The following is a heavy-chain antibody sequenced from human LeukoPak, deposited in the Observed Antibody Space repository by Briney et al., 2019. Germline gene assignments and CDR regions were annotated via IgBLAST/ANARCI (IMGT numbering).Heavy chain of an antibody. CDR2: ISSSGRTT. Sequence: PGGSLRLSCAASGFTFSSYEMDWVRQAPGQGLEWVSYISSSGRTTYYADSVKGRFTISRDNAKNSLYLQMNSLSADETAGNQWARDGVTYYYVSSGGYYFDDWGQGTLVTVSS. J-gene: IGHJ4*02. CDR1: GFTFSSYE. V-gene: IGHV3-48*03. D-gene: IGHD3-22*01. CDR3: ARDGVTYYYVSSGGYYFDD.